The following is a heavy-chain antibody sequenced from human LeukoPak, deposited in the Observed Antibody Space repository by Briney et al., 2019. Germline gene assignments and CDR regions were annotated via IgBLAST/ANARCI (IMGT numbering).Heavy chain of an antibody. V-gene: IGHV3-30-3*01. CDR2: ISYDGTNK. CDR1: GFTFSNYA. CDR3: ARASGPFDY. Sequence: GGSLRLSCAASGFTFSNYAIHWVRQAPGKGLEWVAVISYDGTNKYYADSVKGRFTISRDNSKNTLYLQINSLRAEDTAVYSCARASGPFDYWGQGTLVTVSS. J-gene: IGHJ4*02. D-gene: IGHD3-10*01.